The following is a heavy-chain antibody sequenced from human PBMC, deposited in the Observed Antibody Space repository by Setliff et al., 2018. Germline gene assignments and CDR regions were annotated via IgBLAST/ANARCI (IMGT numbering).Heavy chain of an antibody. CDR2: IIPMYGTA. D-gene: IGHD3-22*01. J-gene: IGHJ4*02. Sequence: SVKVSCKASGGTFSSYGISWVRQAPGQGLEWMGGIIPMYGTANYAQKFQGRVTLTTDESTSTAYIELRSLRSDDTAVYYCARDQWTYDSSGYYYRFDYWGQGTLVTVSS. CDR3: ARDQWTYDSSGYYYRFDY. V-gene: IGHV1-69*05. CDR1: GGTFSSYG.